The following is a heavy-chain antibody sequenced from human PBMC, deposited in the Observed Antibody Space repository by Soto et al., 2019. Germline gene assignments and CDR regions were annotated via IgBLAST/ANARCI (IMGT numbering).Heavy chain of an antibody. CDR3: ARGGVTGIVGIFGSPLDI. CDR1: GFSFTTYG. J-gene: IGHJ3*02. V-gene: IGHV3-33*01. D-gene: IGHD1-1*01. Sequence: QVQLVESGGGWVQPGRSLRLSCGATGFSFTTYGMHWVRQAPGKVLEWVAVMGYDGNNKYYADSVEGRFTISRDNSKNTVYLQMKSLRGDDTAVYYCARGGVTGIVGIFGSPLDIWGQGKVVTVSS. CDR2: MGYDGNNK.